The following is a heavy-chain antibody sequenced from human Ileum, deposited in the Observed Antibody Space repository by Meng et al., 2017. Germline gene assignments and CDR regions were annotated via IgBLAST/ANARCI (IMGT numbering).Heavy chain of an antibody. CDR3: VRGPARETHDFDY. V-gene: IGHV4-34*01. Sequence: QVQLPQLGAGLLKPSETLALTCAVFGGSFNDYYWSWVRQSPGQGLEWIGQIHHSGRTNYKSSLERRVTISVDTSKSQFSLKLTSVTAADTAMYYCVRGPARETHDFDYWGQGALVTVSS. CDR1: GGSFNDYY. J-gene: IGHJ4*02. CDR2: IHHSGRT. D-gene: IGHD1-26*01.